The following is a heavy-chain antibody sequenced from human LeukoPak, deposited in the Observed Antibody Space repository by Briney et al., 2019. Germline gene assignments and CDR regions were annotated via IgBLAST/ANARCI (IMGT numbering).Heavy chain of an antibody. CDR3: ASGGFGELPSFDY. J-gene: IGHJ4*02. CDR2: IYYSGST. CDR1: GGSISSYY. Sequence: SETLSLTCTVSGGSISSYYWSWIRQPPGKGLEWIGYIYYSGSTNYNPFLKSRVTISVDTSKNQFSLKLSSVTAADTAVYYCASGGFGELPSFDYWGQGTLVTVSS. D-gene: IGHD3-10*01. V-gene: IGHV4-59*01.